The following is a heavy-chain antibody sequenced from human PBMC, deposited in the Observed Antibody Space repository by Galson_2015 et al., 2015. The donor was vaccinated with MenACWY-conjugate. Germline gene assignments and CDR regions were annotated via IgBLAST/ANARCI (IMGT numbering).Heavy chain of an antibody. CDR1: GFTFSSYA. CDR3: AKDRGYSYGYYYYGMDV. CDR2: ISGSGGST. J-gene: IGHJ6*02. V-gene: IGHV3-23*01. D-gene: IGHD5-18*01. Sequence: SLRLSCAASGFTFSSYAMSWVRQAPGKGLEWVSAISGSGGSTYYADSMKGRFTISRDNSKNTLYLQMNSLRAEDTAVYYCAKDRGYSYGYYYYGMDVWGQGTTVTVSS.